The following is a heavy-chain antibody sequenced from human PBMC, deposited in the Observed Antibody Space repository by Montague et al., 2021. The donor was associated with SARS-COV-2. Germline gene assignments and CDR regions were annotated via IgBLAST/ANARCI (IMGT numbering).Heavy chain of an antibody. CDR2: INSDGSST. CDR1: GFSFSSYW. Sequence: SLRLSCAASGFSFSSYWMHWVRQAPGKGLVWVSRINSDGSSTSYADSVKGRFTISRDNAKNTLYLQMNSLRAEDTAVYYCVFLGGHFDYWGQGTLVTVS. V-gene: IGHV3-74*01. J-gene: IGHJ4*02. CDR3: VFLGGHFDY. D-gene: IGHD3-16*01.